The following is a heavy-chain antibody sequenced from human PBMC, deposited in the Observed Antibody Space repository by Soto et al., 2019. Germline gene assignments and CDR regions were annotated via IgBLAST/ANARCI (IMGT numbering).Heavy chain of an antibody. CDR2: IIPIFGTA. CDR1: GGTFSSYA. CDR3: AWGRYSPVDLGY. V-gene: IGHV1-69*01. Sequence: QVQLVQSGAEVKKPGSSVKVSCKASGGTFSSYAISWVRQAPGQGLEWMGGIIPIFGTANYAQKFQGRVTITADESTSTDCLDLRSLRSEDTAVYYCAWGRYSPVDLGYWGQGTLVTVAS. D-gene: IGHD1-26*01. J-gene: IGHJ4*02.